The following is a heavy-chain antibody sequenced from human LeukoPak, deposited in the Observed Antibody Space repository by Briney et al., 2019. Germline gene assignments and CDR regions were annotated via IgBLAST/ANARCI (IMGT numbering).Heavy chain of an antibody. D-gene: IGHD3-9*01. Sequence: SETLSLTCTVSGGSISSYYWSWIRQPPGKGLEWIGYIYYSGSTNYNPSLKSRVTISVDTSKNQFSLKLSSVTAADTAVYYCATTYYDICYGMDVWGQGTTVTVSS. CDR1: GGSISSYY. J-gene: IGHJ6*02. CDR3: ATTYYDICYGMDV. CDR2: IYYSGST. V-gene: IGHV4-59*08.